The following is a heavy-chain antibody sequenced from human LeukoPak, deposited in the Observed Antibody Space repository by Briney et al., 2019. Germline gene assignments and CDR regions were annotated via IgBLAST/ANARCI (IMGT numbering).Heavy chain of an antibody. D-gene: IGHD6-19*01. V-gene: IGHV3-23*01. J-gene: IGHJ4*02. CDR1: GFTFSSSA. CDR3: AKEIHPRSSNGWPLDY. Sequence: GGSLRLSCAASGFTFSSSAMSWVRQAPGKGLEWVSAISNNGGYTYYADSVQGRFTISRDNSGNTLYLQMNSLGTEDTAVYYCAKEIHPRSSNGWPLDYWGQGTLVTVSS. CDR2: ISNNGGYT.